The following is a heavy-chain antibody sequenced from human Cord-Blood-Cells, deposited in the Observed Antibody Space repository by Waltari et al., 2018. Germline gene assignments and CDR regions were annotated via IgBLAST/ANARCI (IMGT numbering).Heavy chain of an antibody. CDR1: GGTCSSDA. D-gene: IGHD4-17*01. V-gene: IGHV1-69*01. J-gene: IGHJ3*02. Sequence: QLQLVQSGAEGKKPGSSVKVSSKASGGTCSSDAISWVRQAPGQGLEWLGGIRPILGSENYGQKYQGRVTITADECTSTADMERSSLRSGDRAGYYCARGEATVGTPGAFDIWGQGTMVTVSS. CDR3: ARGEATVGTPGAFDI. CDR2: IRPILGSE.